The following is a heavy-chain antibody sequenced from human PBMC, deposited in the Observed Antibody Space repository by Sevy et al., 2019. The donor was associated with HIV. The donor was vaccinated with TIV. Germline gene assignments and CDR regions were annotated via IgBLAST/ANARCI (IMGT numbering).Heavy chain of an antibody. V-gene: IGHV1-69*13. D-gene: IGHD3-22*01. J-gene: IGHJ3*02. CDR1: GGTFNSYA. CDR2: IIPIFGTT. CDR3: AGTDYYDSSGYYLYAFDM. Sequence: ASVKVSCKASGGTFNSYAISWVRQAPGQGLEWMGGIIPIFGTTNYGHKFQGRVTITADESTSTAYIELSSLRLEDKAVYDCAGTDYYDSSGYYLYAFDMWGQGTMVTVSS.